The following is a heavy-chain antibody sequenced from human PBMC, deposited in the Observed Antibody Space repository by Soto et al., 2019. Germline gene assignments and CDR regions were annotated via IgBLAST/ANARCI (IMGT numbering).Heavy chain of an antibody. CDR2: IDPSDSDT. J-gene: IGHJ6*02. Sequence: GESLKISCKGSGYSFTSYLVTWVRQMPGKGLEWMGRIDPSDSDTKYSPSFQGQVTISADKSINSVYLQWSSLKASDTATYYCARLGFNYDFLSGYYNVHHYYGIEVWGQGTTVTVSS. V-gene: IGHV5-10-1*04. D-gene: IGHD3-3*01. CDR3: ARLGFNYDFLSGYYNVHHYYGIEV. CDR1: GYSFTSYL.